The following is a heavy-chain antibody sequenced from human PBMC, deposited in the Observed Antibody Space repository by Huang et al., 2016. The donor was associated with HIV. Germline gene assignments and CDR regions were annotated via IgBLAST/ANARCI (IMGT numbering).Heavy chain of an antibody. Sequence: QVQLVQSGAEVRKPGSSVKVSCRASGGSFNNFGINWVRQAPGQGLEWMCGIIPRFGTRNDAQRFKDRVTITADETTGVVHLEVTSLRSDDTAVYFCAKRGGAWGSPYAFDLWGPGTMVTVSS. V-gene: IGHV1-69*13. J-gene: IGHJ3*01. CDR2: IIPRFGTR. CDR3: AKRGGAWGSPYAFDL. D-gene: IGHD3-16*01. CDR1: GGSFNNFG.